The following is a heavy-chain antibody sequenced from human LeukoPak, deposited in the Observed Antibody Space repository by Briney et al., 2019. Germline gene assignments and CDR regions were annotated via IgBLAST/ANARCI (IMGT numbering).Heavy chain of an antibody. CDR3: AKDRSAARVGATPTYYFDY. CDR2: ISGGGGST. D-gene: IGHD1-26*01. V-gene: IGHV3-23*01. Sequence: PGGSLRLSCAASGITFSSYAMNWVRQAPGKGLEWVSAISGGGGSTYYADSVKGRFTISRDNSKNTLYLQMNSLRAEDTAVYYCAKDRSAARVGATPTYYFDYWGQGTLVTVSS. CDR1: GITFSSYA. J-gene: IGHJ4*02.